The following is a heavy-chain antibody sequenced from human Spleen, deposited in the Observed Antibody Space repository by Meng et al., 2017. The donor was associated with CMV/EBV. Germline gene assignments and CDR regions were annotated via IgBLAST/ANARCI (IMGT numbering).Heavy chain of an antibody. CDR2: IWYDGNSK. V-gene: IGHV3-33*06. D-gene: IGHD2-8*01. Sequence: AAGFTFSDYAMHWVRHASGKGLEWVAVIWYDGNSKYYTESVKGRFTISRDNSKNTLYLQMNSLRVEDTAVYYCAKAPRGNDNWFDPWGQGTLVTVSS. J-gene: IGHJ5*02. CDR1: GFTFSDYA. CDR3: AKAPRGNDNWFDP.